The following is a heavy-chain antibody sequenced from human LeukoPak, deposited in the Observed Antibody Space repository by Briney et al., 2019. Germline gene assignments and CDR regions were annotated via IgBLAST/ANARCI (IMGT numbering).Heavy chain of an antibody. J-gene: IGHJ5*02. V-gene: IGHV4-38-2*01. CDR1: GYSISSGYY. D-gene: IGHD6-13*01. Sequence: SETLSLTCAVSGYSISSGYYCGWIRQPPGKGLEWIGSIYHSGSTYYNPSLKSRVTISVDTSKNQFSLKLSSVTAADTAVYYCARHSSSWYGINWFDPWGQGTLVTVSS. CDR3: ARHSSSWYGINWFDP. CDR2: IYHSGST.